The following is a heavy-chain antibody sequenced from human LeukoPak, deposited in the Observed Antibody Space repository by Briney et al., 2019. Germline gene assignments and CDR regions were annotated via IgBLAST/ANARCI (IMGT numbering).Heavy chain of an antibody. D-gene: IGHD4-17*01. CDR1: GFIFNTYG. CDR3: ARDDYGFDY. CDR2: IWYDESKK. Sequence: GGSLRLSCAASGFIFNTYGMHGVRQAPGKGLEWGAVIWYDESKKNYADSVKGRFTIPRDNSKNTVYLQMNSLRADDTALYYCARDDYGFDYWGQGTLVTVSS. J-gene: IGHJ4*02. V-gene: IGHV3-33*01.